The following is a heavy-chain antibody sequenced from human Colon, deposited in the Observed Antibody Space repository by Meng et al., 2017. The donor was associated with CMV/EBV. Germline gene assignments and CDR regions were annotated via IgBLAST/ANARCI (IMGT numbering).Heavy chain of an antibody. J-gene: IGHJ4*02. Sequence: GESLKISCAASGFTFSNAWMSWVRQAPGKGLEWVGRIKSKTDGGTTDYAAPVKGRFTISRDDSKNTLYLEMNSLKTEDTAVYYCIQQRAYYYGSGSYYNYHNLFDYWGQGTLVTVSS. D-gene: IGHD3-10*01. CDR2: IKSKTDGGTT. V-gene: IGHV3-15*01. CDR1: GFTFSNAW. CDR3: IQQRAYYYGSGSYYNYHNLFDY.